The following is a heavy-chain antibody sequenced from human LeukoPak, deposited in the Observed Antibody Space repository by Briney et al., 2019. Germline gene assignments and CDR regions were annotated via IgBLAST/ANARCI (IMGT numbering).Heavy chain of an antibody. Sequence: GGSLRLSCAASGFTFSSYWMSWVRQAPGKGLEWVANIKQGGSEKYYVDSVKGRFTISRDNAKSSLYLQMNSLRAEDTAVYYCARDKERWDSSGYYRGGFDSWGQGTPVIVPS. V-gene: IGHV3-7*01. J-gene: IGHJ4*02. CDR1: GFTFSSYW. D-gene: IGHD3-22*01. CDR3: ARDKERWDSSGYYRGGFDS. CDR2: IKQGGSEK.